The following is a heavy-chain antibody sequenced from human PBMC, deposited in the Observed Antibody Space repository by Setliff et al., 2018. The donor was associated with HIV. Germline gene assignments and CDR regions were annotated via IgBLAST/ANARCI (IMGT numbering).Heavy chain of an antibody. V-gene: IGHV4-31*03. CDR1: GGSIRSATYY. CDR3: AREGKTALVTKYFDY. J-gene: IGHJ4*02. Sequence: PSETLSLTCTVSGGSIRSATYYWSWIRQYPGKSLEWIGYIDYSGSAYYNPSLKRRITISRDTSKNQFSLKMNSVPAADTAVYYCAREGKTALVTKYFDYWGQGTQVTVSS. CDR2: IDYSGSA. D-gene: IGHD5-18*01.